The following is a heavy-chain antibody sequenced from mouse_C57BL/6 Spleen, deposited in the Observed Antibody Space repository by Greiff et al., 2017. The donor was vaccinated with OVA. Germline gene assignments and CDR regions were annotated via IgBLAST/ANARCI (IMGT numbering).Heavy chain of an antibody. Sequence: GGGLVQPKGSLKLSCAASGFSFNTYAMNWVRQAPGKGLEWVARIRSKSNNYATYYADSVKDRFTISRDDSDSMLYLQMNNLKTEDTAMYYCVRQGDGYDTWFAYWGQGTLVTVSA. CDR2: IRSKSNNYAT. CDR1: GFSFNTYA. CDR3: VRQGDGYDTWFAY. V-gene: IGHV10-1*01. D-gene: IGHD2-2*01. J-gene: IGHJ3*01.